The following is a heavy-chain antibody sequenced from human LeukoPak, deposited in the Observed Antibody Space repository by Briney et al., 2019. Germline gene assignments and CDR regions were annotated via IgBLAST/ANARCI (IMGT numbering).Heavy chain of an antibody. J-gene: IGHJ4*02. CDR3: ARLGAGPTYYDFWSGYSSFYFDY. CDR2: IHYSGNT. CDR1: GGSISSSSYY. Sequence: SETLSLTCTVSGGSISSSSYYWGWIRQPPGKGLEWIGGIHYSGNTYYNPSLKSRVTISVDTSKNQFSLKLSSVTAADTAVYYCARLGAGPTYYDFWSGYSSFYFDYWGQGTLVTVSS. D-gene: IGHD3-3*01. V-gene: IGHV4-39*01.